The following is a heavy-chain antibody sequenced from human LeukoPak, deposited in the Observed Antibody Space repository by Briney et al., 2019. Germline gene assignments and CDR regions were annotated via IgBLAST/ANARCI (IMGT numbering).Heavy chain of an antibody. D-gene: IGHD3-16*02. CDR1: GFAFGTYG. Sequence: GGSLRLSCVASGFAFGTYGIHWVRQAPGKGLEWIGFIHFDGSNSFYANSVKGRFSISRDNSRNILYLQMDSLTAEDTAFYYCAKGRVVDLSLRYQEGFEYWGQGTQVTVSS. V-gene: IGHV3-30*02. CDR2: IHFDGSNS. CDR3: AKGRVVDLSLRYQEGFEY. J-gene: IGHJ4*02.